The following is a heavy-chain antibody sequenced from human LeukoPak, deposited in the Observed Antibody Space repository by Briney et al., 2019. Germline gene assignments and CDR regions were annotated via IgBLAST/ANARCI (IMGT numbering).Heavy chain of an antibody. CDR2: IYSGGST. J-gene: IGHJ4*02. D-gene: IGHD6-13*01. V-gene: IGHV3-66*02. CDR3: ARAFREYSSSIRFDY. CDR1: GFTFSSYA. Sequence: GRSLRLSCAASGFTFSSYAMHWVRQAPGKGLEWVSVIYSGGSTYYADSVKGRFTISRDNSKNTLYLQMNSLRAEDTAVYYCARAFREYSSSIRFDYWGQGTLVTVSS.